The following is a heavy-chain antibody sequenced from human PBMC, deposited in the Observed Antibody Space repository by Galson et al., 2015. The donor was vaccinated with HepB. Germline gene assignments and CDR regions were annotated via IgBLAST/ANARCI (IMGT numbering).Heavy chain of an antibody. CDR3: ARAALGWFDP. D-gene: IGHD6-25*01. V-gene: IGHV3-11*01. J-gene: IGHJ5*02. CDR1: GVSGVTFSDYY. CDR2: ISDSGSII. Sequence: SLRLSCAASGVSGVTFSDYYLSWIRQAPGKGLEWVSYISDSGSIIYYADSVKGRFTISRDNAKNSLYLQMNSLRVEDTAVHYCARAALGWFDPWGQGTLVTVSS.